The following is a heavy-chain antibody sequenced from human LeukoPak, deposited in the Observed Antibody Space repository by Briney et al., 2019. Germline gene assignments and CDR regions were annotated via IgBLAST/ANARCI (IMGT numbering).Heavy chain of an antibody. CDR3: ARVGYSYGSEYFQH. CDR2: IYYSGST. Sequence: SETLSLTCTVSGGSISSSSYYWGWIRQPPGKGLEWIGSIYYSGSTYYNPSLKSRVTISVDTSKNQFSLKLSSVTAADTAVYYCARVGYSYGSEYFQHWGQGTLVTVSS. CDR1: GGSISSSSYY. D-gene: IGHD5-18*01. J-gene: IGHJ1*01. V-gene: IGHV4-39*07.